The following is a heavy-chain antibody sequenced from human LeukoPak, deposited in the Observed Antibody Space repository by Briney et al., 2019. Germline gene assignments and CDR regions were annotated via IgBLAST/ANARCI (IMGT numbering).Heavy chain of an antibody. CDR1: GGSISSYY. D-gene: IGHD2-2*01. CDR2: IYYSGST. CDR3: ARDIRGYCSSTSCPQEAYYYYYTDV. Sequence: SETLSLTCTVSGGSISSYYWSWIRQPPGKGLEWIGYIYYSGSTNYNPTLKSRVTISVDTSKNQFSLKLSSVTAADTAVYYCARDIRGYCSSTSCPQEAYYYYYTDVWGKGTTVTVSS. J-gene: IGHJ6*03. V-gene: IGHV4-59*01.